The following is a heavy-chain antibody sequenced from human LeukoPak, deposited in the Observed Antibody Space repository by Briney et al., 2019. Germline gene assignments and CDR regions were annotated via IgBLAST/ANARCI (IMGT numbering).Heavy chain of an antibody. CDR3: AREGSIYYYDSSGYLGY. CDR1: GDSTSSGPYY. Sequence: SETLSLTCTVSGDSTSSGPYYWSWIRQPAGKGLEWIGRIYSGGSTSYNPSLKSRVTISVDTSKNQFSLKLSSATAADTAIYYCAREGSIYYYDSSGYLGYWGQGTLVTVSS. V-gene: IGHV4-61*02. CDR2: IYSGGST. D-gene: IGHD3-22*01. J-gene: IGHJ4*02.